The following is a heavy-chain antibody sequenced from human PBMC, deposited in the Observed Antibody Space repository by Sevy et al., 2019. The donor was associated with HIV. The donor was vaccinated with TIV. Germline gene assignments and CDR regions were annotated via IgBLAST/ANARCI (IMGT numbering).Heavy chain of an antibody. CDR3: ARGNPVSCVGGSCYRPLDY. Sequence: GGSLRLSCVVSGFTFNDYYMSWIRQAPGEGLEWVSHITTDGTSISYADSVKGRFTISRDNAKNSLYLQMNSLRAEDRAVYYCARGNPVSCVGGSCYRPLDYWGRGTLVTVSS. CDR2: ITTDGTSI. D-gene: IGHD2-15*01. J-gene: IGHJ4*02. V-gene: IGHV3-11*01. CDR1: GFTFNDYY.